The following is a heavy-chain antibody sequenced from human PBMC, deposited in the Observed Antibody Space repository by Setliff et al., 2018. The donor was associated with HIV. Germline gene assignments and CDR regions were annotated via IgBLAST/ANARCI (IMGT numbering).Heavy chain of an antibody. V-gene: IGHV4-39*01. D-gene: IGHD3-22*01. J-gene: IGHJ5*02. CDR2: IYHTGRT. CDR3: ASRIYYYDESRVLREEGFVP. CDR1: GGSISSGIYY. Sequence: SETLSLTCTVSGGSISSGIYYWIWIRQPAGKGLEWTGSIYHTGRTYYNRSLESRLTISIDTSKNQFSLKLTSVTAADTAMYYCASRIYYYDESRVLREEGFVPWGQGTLVTVSS.